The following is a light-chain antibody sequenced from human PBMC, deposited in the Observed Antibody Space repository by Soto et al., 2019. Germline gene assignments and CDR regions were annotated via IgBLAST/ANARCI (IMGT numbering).Light chain of an antibody. CDR2: EVS. Sequence: QSVLTQPASVSWSPGQSITISFPGTSSDIGAYDYVSWYQQHPDKAHKLMIYEVSNRPSGVSNLFSGSKSVNTSTLTISGLQSEDEADYYCSSYTSSSTRVFGTGTKVTVL. V-gene: IGLV2-14*03. J-gene: IGLJ1*01. CDR1: SSDIGAYDY. CDR3: SSYTSSSTRV.